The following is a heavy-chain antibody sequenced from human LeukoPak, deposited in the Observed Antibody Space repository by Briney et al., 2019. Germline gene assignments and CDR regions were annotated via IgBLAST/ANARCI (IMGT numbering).Heavy chain of an antibody. V-gene: IGHV1-69*04. D-gene: IGHD5-12*01. J-gene: IGHJ3*02. CDR2: IIPIHGIA. CDR1: GGTFSSYA. Sequence: SVKVSCKASGGTFSSYAITWVRQAPGQGLEWMGRIIPIHGIANYAQKFQGRVTIIADKSTSTPYMELSSLRSEDTAVYYCARDLYSGHEGNAFDIWGQGTMGTVSS. CDR3: ARDLYSGHEGNAFDI.